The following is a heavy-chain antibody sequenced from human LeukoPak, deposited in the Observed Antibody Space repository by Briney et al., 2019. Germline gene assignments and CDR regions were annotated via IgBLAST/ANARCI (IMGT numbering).Heavy chain of an antibody. CDR3: ARWEAAGPDYFDY. CDR1: GYTFTSYY. V-gene: IGHV1-46*01. CDR2: INPSGGSA. D-gene: IGHD6-13*01. Sequence: ASVKVSCKASGYTFTSYYMHWVRQAPGQGLEWTGIINPSGGSASYAQKFQGRVTMTRDTSTSTVYMELSSLRSEDTAVYYCARWEAAGPDYFDYWGQGTLVTVSS. J-gene: IGHJ4*02.